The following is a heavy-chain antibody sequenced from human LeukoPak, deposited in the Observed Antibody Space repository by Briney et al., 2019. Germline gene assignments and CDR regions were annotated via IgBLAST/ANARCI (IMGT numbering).Heavy chain of an antibody. V-gene: IGHV5-51*01. CDR1: GYSFGSYW. CDR2: IYPRDSDT. Sequence: GESLKISCKGSGYSFGSYWIGWVRQMPGRGLEWMGIIYPRDSDTKYSPSFQGQVTISADNSINTAYLQWSSLKASDTAMYYCARHVGSYSLARMDVWGNGTTVIVSP. CDR3: ARHVGSYSLARMDV. D-gene: IGHD1-26*01. J-gene: IGHJ6*04.